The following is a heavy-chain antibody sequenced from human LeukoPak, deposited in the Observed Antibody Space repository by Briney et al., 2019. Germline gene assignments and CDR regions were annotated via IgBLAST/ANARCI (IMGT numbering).Heavy chain of an antibody. D-gene: IGHD1-26*01. J-gene: IGHJ4*02. CDR2: IYHSGRT. CDR1: GGSISSGGYS. Sequence: SETLSLTCAVSGGSISSGGYSWSWIRQPPGKGLEWIGYIYHSGRTYYNPPLKSRVTISVDTSRNQFSLKLRSVTAADTAVYYCARDSGNYSFDYWGQGALVTVSS. V-gene: IGHV4-30-2*01. CDR3: ARDSGNYSFDY.